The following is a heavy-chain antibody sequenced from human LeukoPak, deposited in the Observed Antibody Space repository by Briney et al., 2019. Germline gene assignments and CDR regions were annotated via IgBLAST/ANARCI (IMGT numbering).Heavy chain of an antibody. D-gene: IGHD1-26*01. CDR2: IYYSGSI. CDR3: ARFSIIPELAFDY. J-gene: IGHJ4*02. Sequence: PSETLSLTCTVSGDSAITTFYYWAWIRQSPGKGLEWIGSIYYSGSIYYNPSLRSRVTMSVDTSKNQFSLKLSSVTAADTAVYYCARFSIIPELAFDYWGQGTLVTVSS. CDR1: GDSAITTFYY. V-gene: IGHV4-39*07.